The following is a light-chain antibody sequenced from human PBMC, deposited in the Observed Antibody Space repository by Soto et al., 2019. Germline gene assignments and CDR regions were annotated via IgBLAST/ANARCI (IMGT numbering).Light chain of an antibody. CDR2: EGT. CDR3: CSYESSGTYVV. J-gene: IGLJ2*01. Sequence: QSVLTQPASVSGSPGQSITISCTGTSSNVGSYNLVYWYQQHPGKAPKLMIYEGTKRPSGVSNRFSGSRSGNTASLTISGLQAEDEADYYCCSYESSGTYVVFGGGTKLTVL. CDR1: SSNVGSYNL. V-gene: IGLV2-23*01.